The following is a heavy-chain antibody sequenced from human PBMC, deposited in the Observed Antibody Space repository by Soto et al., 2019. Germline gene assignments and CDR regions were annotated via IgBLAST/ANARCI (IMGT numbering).Heavy chain of an antibody. Sequence: GGSLRLSCAASGFTFSSHNMNWVRQAPGKGLEWVSSISRSSSDIYYADSVKGRFTISRDNAKNSLYLQMNSLRAEDTAVYYCARTFYGMDVWGQGTTVTVS. J-gene: IGHJ6*02. CDR2: ISRSSSDI. V-gene: IGHV3-21*01. CDR3: ARTFYGMDV. CDR1: GFTFSSHN.